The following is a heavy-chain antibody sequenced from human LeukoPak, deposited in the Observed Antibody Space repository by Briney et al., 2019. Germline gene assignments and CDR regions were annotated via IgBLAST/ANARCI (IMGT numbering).Heavy chain of an antibody. CDR3: ARDKFLGGGFDP. J-gene: IGHJ5*02. V-gene: IGHV4-59*01. CDR2: IYYSGST. D-gene: IGHD3-16*01. CDR1: GGSISSYY. Sequence: SETLSLTCTVSGGSISSYYWSWIRQPPGKGLEWIGYIYYSGSTNYNPSLKSRVTISVDTSKNQFSLKLSSVTAADTAVYYCARDKFLGGGFDPWGQGTLVTVSS.